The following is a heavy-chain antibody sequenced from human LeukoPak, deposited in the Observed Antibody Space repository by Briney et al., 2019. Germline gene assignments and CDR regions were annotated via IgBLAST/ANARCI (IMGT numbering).Heavy chain of an antibody. J-gene: IGHJ3*02. CDR2: IYSGGST. Sequence: PGGSLRLSCAASGFTVSSNYMSWVRQAPGKGLEWVSVIYSGGSTYYADSVKGRFTISRDNSKNTLYLQMNSLRAEDTAVYYCTRDPPGDAFDIWGQGTMVTVSS. CDR3: TRDPPGDAFDI. D-gene: IGHD7-27*01. CDR1: GFTVSSNY. V-gene: IGHV3-66*01.